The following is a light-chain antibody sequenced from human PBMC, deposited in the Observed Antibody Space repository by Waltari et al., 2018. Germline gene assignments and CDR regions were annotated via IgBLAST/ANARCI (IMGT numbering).Light chain of an antibody. CDR2: DVI. CDR3: YSYAGSYTLV. Sequence: QSALTQPRSVSGSPGQSVTISCAGSSSDVGSSNYVFWYQHHPGRSPKLLIYDVIKRPSGVPDRFSGSKSGNTASLTISGLQAEDEADYYCYSYAGSYTLVFGGGTKLTVL. J-gene: IGLJ2*01. CDR1: SSDVGSSNY. V-gene: IGLV2-11*01.